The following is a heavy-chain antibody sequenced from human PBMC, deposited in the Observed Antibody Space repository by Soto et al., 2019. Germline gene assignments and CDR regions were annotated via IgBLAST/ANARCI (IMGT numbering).Heavy chain of an antibody. CDR2: VHHSGST. J-gene: IGHJ4*02. V-gene: IGHV4-31*03. D-gene: IGHD3-10*01. Sequence: QVHLQESGPGLVKPSETLSLTCSVSGDSIGSGEYYWNWIRHHPEKGLEWIGFVHHSGSTFYNPSLESRVSISIDTSQNQFSLKGTSVTSADTAVYYCARRPTGSGSSYFEIWGQGTLITVSS. CDR1: GDSIGSGEYY. CDR3: ARRPTGSGSSYFEI.